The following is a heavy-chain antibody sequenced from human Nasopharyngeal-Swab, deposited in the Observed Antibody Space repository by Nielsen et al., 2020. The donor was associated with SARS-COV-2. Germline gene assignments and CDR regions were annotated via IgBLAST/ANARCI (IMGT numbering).Heavy chain of an antibody. CDR1: GYAFKSYA. Sequence: ASVKVSCKASGYAFKSYAMHWVRQAPGQRLEWMGWINVSNGNTKYSQKFQGRVTITRDTSASTAYMELSSLRSEDTAVYYCARGGLSGSYLPTTYNWFDPWGQGTLVTVSS. V-gene: IGHV1-3*01. D-gene: IGHD1-26*01. CDR3: ARGGLSGSYLPTTYNWFDP. CDR2: INVSNGNT. J-gene: IGHJ5*02.